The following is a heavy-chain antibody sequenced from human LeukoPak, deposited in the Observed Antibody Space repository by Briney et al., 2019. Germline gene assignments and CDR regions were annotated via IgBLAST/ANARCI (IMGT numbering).Heavy chain of an antibody. CDR2: IWSDGSKK. V-gene: IGHV3-33*06. CDR1: GSTFSHYG. J-gene: IGHJ4*02. Sequence: GGSLRLSCATSGSTFSHYGMHWVRQAPGKGLEGVAVIWSDGSKKYYGDSVKGRFTISRDNSKKTVYLQMNSLRVEDTAVYYCAKDAQRGFDFSNSLESWGQGTLVTVSS. CDR3: AKDAQRGFDFSNSLES. D-gene: IGHD3/OR15-3a*01.